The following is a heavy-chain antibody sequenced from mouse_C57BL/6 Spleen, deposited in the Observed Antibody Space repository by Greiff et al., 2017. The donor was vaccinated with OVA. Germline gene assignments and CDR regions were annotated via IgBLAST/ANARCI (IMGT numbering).Heavy chain of an antibody. V-gene: IGHV1-54*01. Sequence: QVQLQQSGAELVRPGTSVKVSCKASGYAFTNYLIEWVKQRPGQGLEWIGVINPGSGGTNYNEKFKGKATLTADKSSSTAYMQLSSLTSEDSAVYFCARLADYGYYAMDYWGQGTSVTVSS. D-gene: IGHD2-4*01. CDR3: ARLADYGYYAMDY. CDR1: GYAFTNYL. CDR2: INPGSGGT. J-gene: IGHJ4*01.